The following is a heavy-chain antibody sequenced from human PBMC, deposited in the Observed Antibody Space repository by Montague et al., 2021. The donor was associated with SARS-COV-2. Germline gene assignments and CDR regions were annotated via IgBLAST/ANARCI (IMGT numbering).Heavy chain of an antibody. V-gene: IGHV4-59*01. J-gene: IGHJ4*02. D-gene: IGHD1-1*01. CDR1: GDSLTYFY. Sequence: SETLSFTCSVSGDSLTYFYWSWLRQTPGKGLEWIGYIFYSGSTKYNPSLQSRVTFSVDTSRNQFSLNLDSVTAADTGVYYCARGATRSFDHWGQGVLVTVSS. CDR3: ARGATRSFDH. CDR2: IFYSGST.